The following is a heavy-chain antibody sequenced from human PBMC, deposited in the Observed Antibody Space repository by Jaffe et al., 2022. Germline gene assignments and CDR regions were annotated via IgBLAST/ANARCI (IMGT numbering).Heavy chain of an antibody. Sequence: EVQLVETGGGLIQPGGSLRLSCAASGFTVSSNYMSWVRQAPGKGLEWVSVIYSGGSTYYADSVKGRFTISRDNSKNTLYLQMNSLRAEDTAVYYCARVRSSGWYYYFDYWGQGTLVTVSS. J-gene: IGHJ4*02. CDR2: IYSGGST. V-gene: IGHV3-53*02. CDR3: ARVRSSGWYYYFDY. CDR1: GFTVSSNY. D-gene: IGHD6-19*01.